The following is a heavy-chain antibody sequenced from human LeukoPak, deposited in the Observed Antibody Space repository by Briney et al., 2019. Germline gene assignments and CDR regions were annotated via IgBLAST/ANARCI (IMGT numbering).Heavy chain of an antibody. D-gene: IGHD4-17*01. Sequence: HPGGSLRLSCAASGFTFSSYGMHWVRQAPGKGLEWVAVISYDGSNKYYADSVKGRFTISRDNSKNTLYLQMNSLGAEDTAVYYCAYDYYFYYMDVWGQGTLVTVSS. CDR2: ISYDGSNK. J-gene: IGHJ6*03. V-gene: IGHV3-30*03. CDR3: AYDYYFYYMDV. CDR1: GFTFSSYG.